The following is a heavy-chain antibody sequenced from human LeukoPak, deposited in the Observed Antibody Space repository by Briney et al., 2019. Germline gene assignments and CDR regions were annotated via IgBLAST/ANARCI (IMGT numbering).Heavy chain of an antibody. J-gene: IGHJ4*02. D-gene: IGHD3-10*01. CDR1: GFTFSSYA. V-gene: IGHV3-23*01. CDR2: ISGSGVTT. Sequence: RSGGSLRLSCAASGFTFSSYAMSWVRQAPGKGLEWVAAISGSGVTTYYADSVKGRFAIYRDNSKNTLYLQMTSLRAEDTALYYCANDRDYYLVGFFDYWGQGALVTVSS. CDR3: ANDRDYYLVGFFDY.